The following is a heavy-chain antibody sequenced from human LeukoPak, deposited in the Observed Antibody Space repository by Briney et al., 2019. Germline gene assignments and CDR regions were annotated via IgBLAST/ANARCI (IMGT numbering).Heavy chain of an antibody. D-gene: IGHD3-22*01. J-gene: IGHJ4*02. V-gene: IGHV4-31*03. Sequence: PSQTLSLTCTVSGGSISSGGYYWSWIRQHPGKGLEWIGYIYYSGSTYYNPSLKSRVTISVDTSKNQFSLKLSSVTAADTAVYYCARAPRTGTCDSSGYLVCFTHSRQFDYWGQGTLVTVSS. CDR2: IYYSGST. CDR1: GGSISSGGYY. CDR3: ARAPRTGTCDSSGYLVCFTHSRQFDY.